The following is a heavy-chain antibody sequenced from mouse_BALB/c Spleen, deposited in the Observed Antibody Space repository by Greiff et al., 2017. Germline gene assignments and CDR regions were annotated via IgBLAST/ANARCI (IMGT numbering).Heavy chain of an antibody. Sequence: QVQLQQSGAELMKPGASVKISCKATGYTFSSYWIEWVKQRPGHGLEWIGEILPGSGSTNYNEKFKGKATFTADTSSNTAYMQLSSLTSEDSAVYYCARGITTAPWYFDYWGQGTTLTVSS. CDR1: GYTFSSYW. D-gene: IGHD1-2*01. CDR3: ARGITTAPWYFDY. CDR2: ILPGSGST. J-gene: IGHJ2*01. V-gene: IGHV1-9*01.